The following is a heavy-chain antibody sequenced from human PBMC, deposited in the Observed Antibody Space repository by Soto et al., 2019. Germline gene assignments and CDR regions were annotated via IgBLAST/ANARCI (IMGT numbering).Heavy chain of an antibody. CDR1: GYTFTSYY. D-gene: IGHD3-9*01. CDR2: INPSGGST. J-gene: IGHJ6*03. V-gene: IGHV1-46*03. CDR3: ARGRHILTGIMWNHVDYYYYMDV. Sequence: GASVKVSCKASGYTFTSYYMHWVRQAPGQGLEWMGIINPSGGSTSYAQKFQGRVTMTRDTSTSTVYMELSSLRSEDTAVYYCARGRHILTGIMWNHVDYYYYMDVWGEGTTVTVSS.